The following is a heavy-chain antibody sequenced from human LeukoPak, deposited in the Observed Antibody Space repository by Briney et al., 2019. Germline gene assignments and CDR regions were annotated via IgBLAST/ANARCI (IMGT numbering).Heavy chain of an antibody. CDR1: GFTFSSYE. D-gene: IGHD6-19*01. Sequence: PGGSLRLSCAASGFTFSSYEMNWVRQAPGKGLEWVSYISSSGSTIYYADSVKGRFTISRDNAKNSLYLQMNGLRAEDTAVYYCARDLLADSSGWWGGYYYYGMDVWGQGTTVTVSS. CDR2: ISSSGSTI. J-gene: IGHJ6*02. V-gene: IGHV3-48*03. CDR3: ARDLLADSSGWWGGYYYYGMDV.